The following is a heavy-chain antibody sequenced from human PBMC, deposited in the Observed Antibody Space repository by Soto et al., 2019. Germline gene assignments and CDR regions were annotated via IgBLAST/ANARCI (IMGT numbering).Heavy chain of an antibody. CDR3: ARHPSFSSSSDWLDP. V-gene: IGHV5-51*01. J-gene: IGHJ5*02. CDR1: GYSFTTYW. D-gene: IGHD6-6*01. Sequence: GESLKISCKASGYSFTTYWIAWVRQMPGKGLEWMGIIYPGDSDTKYSPSFQGQVTISADNSITTAYLQWSSLKASDTAMYYCARHPSFSSSSDWLDPWGQGTLVTVSS. CDR2: IYPGDSDT.